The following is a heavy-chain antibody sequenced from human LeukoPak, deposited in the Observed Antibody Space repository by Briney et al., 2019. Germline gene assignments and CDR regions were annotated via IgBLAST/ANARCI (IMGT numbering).Heavy chain of an antibody. D-gene: IGHD1-26*01. CDR2: ISGSGGST. J-gene: IGHJ4*02. V-gene: IGHV3-23*01. CDR1: GFTFSSYA. CDR3: AKDDNYSGSYRYYFDY. Sequence: PGGSLRLSCAASGFTFSSYAMSWVRQAPGKGLEWVSAISGSGGSTYYAASVKGRFTISRDNSKNTLYLQMNSLRAEDTAVYYCAKDDNYSGSYRYYFDYWGQGTLVTVSS.